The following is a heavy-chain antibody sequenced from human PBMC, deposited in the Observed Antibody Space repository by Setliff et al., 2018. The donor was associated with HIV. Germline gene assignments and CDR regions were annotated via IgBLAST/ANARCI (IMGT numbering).Heavy chain of an antibody. Sequence: SETLSLTCTVSGGSISSYYWSWIRQPAGKGLEWIGRIYTSGSTYYNPSLKSRVTISVDTSKNQFFLNLSSVTATDSAVYYCARLGRPYSGQGWFDPWGQGTLVTV. D-gene: IGHD5-12*01. CDR1: GGSISSYY. J-gene: IGHJ5*02. CDR3: ARLGRPYSGQGWFDP. CDR2: IYTSGST. V-gene: IGHV4-4*07.